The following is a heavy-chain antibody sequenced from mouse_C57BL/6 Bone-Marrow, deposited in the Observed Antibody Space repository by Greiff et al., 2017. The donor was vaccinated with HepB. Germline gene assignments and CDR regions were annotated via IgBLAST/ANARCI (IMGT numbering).Heavy chain of an antibody. V-gene: IGHV5-6*02. CDR1: GFTFSSYG. Sequence: EVKLVESGGDLVKPGGSLKLSCAASGFTFSSYGMSWVRQTPDKRLEWVATISSGGSYTYYPDSVKGRFTISRDNAKNTLYLQMSSLKSEDTAMYYCARQIRYWGQGTLVTVSA. CDR3: ARQIRY. J-gene: IGHJ3*01. CDR2: ISSGGSYT. D-gene: IGHD5-1-1*01.